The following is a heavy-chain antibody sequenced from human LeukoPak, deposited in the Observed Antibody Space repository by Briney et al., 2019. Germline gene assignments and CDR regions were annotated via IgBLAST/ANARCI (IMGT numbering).Heavy chain of an antibody. CDR3: ARAEMYSSGWYSWSGSGWFDP. D-gene: IGHD6-19*01. J-gene: IGHJ5*02. CDR2: IYYSGST. CDR1: GGSISSYY. Sequence: SETLSLTCTVSGGSISSYYWSWIRQPPGKGLEWIGYIYYSGSTNYNPSLKSRVTISVDTSKNQFSLTLSSVTAADTAVYYCARAEMYSSGWYSWSGSGWFDPWGQGTLVTVSS. V-gene: IGHV4-59*01.